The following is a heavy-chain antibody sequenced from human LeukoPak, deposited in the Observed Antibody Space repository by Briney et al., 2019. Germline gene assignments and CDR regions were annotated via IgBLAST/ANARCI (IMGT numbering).Heavy chain of an antibody. CDR1: GFTFSSYS. V-gene: IGHV3-48*04. Sequence: GGSLRLSCAASGFTFSSYSMNWVRQAPGKGLEWVSYISSSSSTIYYADSVKGRFTISRDNAKNSLYLQMNSLRAEDTAVYYCAREGPPADYWGQGTLVTVSS. CDR2: ISSSSSTI. CDR3: AREGPPADY. J-gene: IGHJ4*02.